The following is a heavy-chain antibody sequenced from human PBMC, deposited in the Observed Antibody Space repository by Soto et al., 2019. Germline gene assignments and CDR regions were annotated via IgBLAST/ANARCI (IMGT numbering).Heavy chain of an antibody. CDR3: AKSDEL. Sequence: ASVKVSCKASGYTLSDYFIHWVRQAPGQGLEWMGWINPGSGTPYYSQKFKGRVTMTRDTSLGTAYLVLNRLASDDTAVYYCAKSDELWGQGTLVTVSS. J-gene: IGHJ4*02. CDR2: INPGSGTP. V-gene: IGHV1-2*02. D-gene: IGHD3-10*01. CDR1: GYTLSDYF.